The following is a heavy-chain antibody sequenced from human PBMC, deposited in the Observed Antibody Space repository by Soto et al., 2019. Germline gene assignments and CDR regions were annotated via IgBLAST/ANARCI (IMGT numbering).Heavy chain of an antibody. Sequence: GASVKVSWKASGYTFTSYGISWVRQAPGQGLEWMGWISAYKGNTHYTQNLQGRVTVTTDTSTSTAHMELRSLRSDDTAVYYCARDFDSSGNYYAGGAFDFWGQGTLVTVSS. CDR3: ARDFDSSGNYYAGGAFDF. J-gene: IGHJ3*01. CDR1: GYTFTSYG. D-gene: IGHD3-22*01. V-gene: IGHV1-18*04. CDR2: ISAYKGNT.